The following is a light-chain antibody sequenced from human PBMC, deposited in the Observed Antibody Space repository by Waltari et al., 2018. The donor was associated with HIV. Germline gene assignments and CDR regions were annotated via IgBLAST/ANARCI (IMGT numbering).Light chain of an antibody. J-gene: IGKJ4*01. Sequence: IVMTQSPDTLPVSLGERATINCTSNQSILYSSDNRNYLAWYQQKARQPPKLLISWASTRESGVPDRFSASGSGTDFTLTITRLQAEDVAIYHCQQYFRIPPTFGGGTKVEIK. V-gene: IGKV4-1*01. CDR2: WAS. CDR1: QSILYSSDNRNY. CDR3: QQYFRIPPT.